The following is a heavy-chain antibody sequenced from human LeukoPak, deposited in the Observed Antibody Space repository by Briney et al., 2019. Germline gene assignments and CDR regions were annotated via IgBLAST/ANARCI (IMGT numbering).Heavy chain of an antibody. CDR1: GGTFSSYA. Sequence: AVTVSFKGSGGTFSSYAISWGRQGPGQGLEWKGGIIPIVGTATYAQKFQGRVTITKDEYTSTAYMELSSLRSEDTAVYYCASWADCSGGSCSDRGFDYWGQGTLVTVSS. J-gene: IGHJ4*02. CDR3: ASWADCSGGSCSDRGFDY. CDR2: IIPIVGTA. V-gene: IGHV1-69*05. D-gene: IGHD2-15*01.